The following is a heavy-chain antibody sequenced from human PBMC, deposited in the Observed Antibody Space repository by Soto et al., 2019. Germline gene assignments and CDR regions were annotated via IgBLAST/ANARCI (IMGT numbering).Heavy chain of an antibody. CDR3: ARERSGSSDY. CDR1: GYTFTSYD. Sequence: QVQLVQSWAEVKKPGASVKVSCKASGYTFTSYDINWVRQATGQGLEWMGWMNPNSGDTGYAQKFQGRVTRARNTSKTPAYRELSSLRSEDTAVYYCARERSGSSDYWGQGTLVTVSS. V-gene: IGHV1-8*01. D-gene: IGHD1-26*01. J-gene: IGHJ4*02. CDR2: MNPNSGDT.